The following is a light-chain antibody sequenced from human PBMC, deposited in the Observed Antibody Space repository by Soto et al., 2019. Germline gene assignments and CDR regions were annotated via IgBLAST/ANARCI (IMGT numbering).Light chain of an antibody. CDR2: EVA. CDR3: TSYTTSSTYV. J-gene: IGLJ1*01. CDR1: SSDVGGYNY. V-gene: IGLV2-14*01. Sequence: QSVLTQPASVSGSAGQSITISCTGTSSDVGGYNYVSWYQHHPGEVPKLIIFEVAKRPSGVSNRFSGSKSGNTASLTISGLQAEDEADYFCTSYTTSSTYVFGSGTKVTVL.